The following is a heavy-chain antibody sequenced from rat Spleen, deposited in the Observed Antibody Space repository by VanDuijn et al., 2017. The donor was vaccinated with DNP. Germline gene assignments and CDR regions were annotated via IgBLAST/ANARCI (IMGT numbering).Heavy chain of an antibody. V-gene: IGHV5-7*01. D-gene: IGHD1-11*01. Sequence: EVQLVESGGGLVQPGRSMKLSCAASGFTFSNYYMAWVRQAPTKGLEWVATISYDGSSTYYREFVKGRFTISRDNAKSSLSLQMDSLRSEDTATYYCAKHDGTEGIDFDYWGQGVMVTVSS. CDR3: AKHDGTEGIDFDY. J-gene: IGHJ2*01. CDR1: GFTFSNYY. CDR2: ISYDGSST.